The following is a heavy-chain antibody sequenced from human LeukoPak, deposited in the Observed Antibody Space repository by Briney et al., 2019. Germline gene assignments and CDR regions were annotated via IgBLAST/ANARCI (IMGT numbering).Heavy chain of an antibody. CDR3: ARDREWQFTDY. J-gene: IGHJ4*02. Sequence: GGSLRLSCAASGFTFSSYWMSWVRQAPGKRLEWVANIKQDGSEKNYVDSVKGRFTISRDNAKNSLYLQMNSLRAEDTAVYYCARDREWQFTDYWGQGNLVTVSS. V-gene: IGHV3-7*05. CDR1: GFTFSSYW. CDR2: IKQDGSEK. D-gene: IGHD3-3*01.